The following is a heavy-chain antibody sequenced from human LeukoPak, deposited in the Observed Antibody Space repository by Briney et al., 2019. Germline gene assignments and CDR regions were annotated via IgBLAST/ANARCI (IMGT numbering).Heavy chain of an antibody. D-gene: IGHD3-9*01. V-gene: IGHV4-59*01. Sequence: PSETLSLTCTVSGGSISSYYWSWIRQPPGKGLEWIGYIYYSGSTNYNPSLKSRVTISVDTSKNQFSLKLSSVTAADTAVYYCARSFLDYDILTGYFDYYYYGMDVWGQGTTVTASS. J-gene: IGHJ6*02. CDR1: GGSISSYY. CDR2: IYYSGST. CDR3: ARSFLDYDILTGYFDYYYYGMDV.